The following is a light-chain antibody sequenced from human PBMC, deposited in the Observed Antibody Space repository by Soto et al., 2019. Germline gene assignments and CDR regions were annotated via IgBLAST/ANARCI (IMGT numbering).Light chain of an antibody. CDR3: SSYAGTNTLVL. V-gene: IGLV2-14*01. Sequence: QSALTQPASVSGSPGQSITISCTGNSSDIGGYNYVSWFQQHPGKAPKLIIYDVNNRPSGVSNRFSGSKSGTTASLAISGLQAEDEAEYFCSSYAGTNTLVLFGGGTKLTVL. CDR1: SSDIGGYNY. CDR2: DVN. J-gene: IGLJ2*01.